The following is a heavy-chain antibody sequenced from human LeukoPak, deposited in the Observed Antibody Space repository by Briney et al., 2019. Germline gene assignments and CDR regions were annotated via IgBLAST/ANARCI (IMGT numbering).Heavy chain of an antibody. CDR3: ARGGGLLFSVVTAGYYFDY. V-gene: IGHV3-33*01. CDR1: GFTFSSYG. CDR2: IWYDGSNK. D-gene: IGHD2-21*02. J-gene: IGHJ4*02. Sequence: PGRSLRLSCAASGFTFSSYGMHWVRQAPGKGLEWVAVIWYDGSNKYYADSVKGRFTISRDNSKNTLYLQMNSLGAEDTAVYYCARGGGLLFSVVTAGYYFDYWGQGTLVTVSS.